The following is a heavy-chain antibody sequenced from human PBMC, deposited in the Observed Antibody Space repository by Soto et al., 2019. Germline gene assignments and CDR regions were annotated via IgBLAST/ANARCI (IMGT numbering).Heavy chain of an antibody. J-gene: IGHJ5*02. CDR1: GDSISSSSQY. D-gene: IGHD2-21*01. V-gene: IGHV4-39*01. Sequence: SETLSLTCSVSGDSISSSSQYWGWIRQPPGKGLEWIGSIHYSGTSYYNPSLKSRVTVFVDTSKNQLSLKLSSVTAADTAVYYCARHWIAGSSIPWGQGTLVTVSS. CDR3: ARHWIAGSSIP. CDR2: IHYSGTS.